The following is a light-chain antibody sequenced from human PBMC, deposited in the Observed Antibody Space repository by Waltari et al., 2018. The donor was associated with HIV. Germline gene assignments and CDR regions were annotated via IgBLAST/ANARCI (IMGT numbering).Light chain of an antibody. V-gene: IGLV2-23*02. CDR2: EVT. CDR1: SSDVGSYNL. Sequence: QSALTQPASVSGSPGQSITISCTGSSSDVGSYNLVSWYQLHPGKAPKPMIYEVTKRPSGVSNRFSGSKSGNTASLTISGLQAEDEADYYCCSYAGISTYVVFGGGTKLTVL. J-gene: IGLJ2*01. CDR3: CSYAGISTYVV.